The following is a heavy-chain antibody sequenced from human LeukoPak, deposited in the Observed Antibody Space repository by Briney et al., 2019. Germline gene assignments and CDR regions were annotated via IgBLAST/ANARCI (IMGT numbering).Heavy chain of an antibody. D-gene: IGHD6-13*01. J-gene: IGHJ4*02. V-gene: IGHV3-64D*09. CDR2: ISSHGGST. Sequence: GGSLRLSCAASGFSFSSYTMNWIRQAPGKGLEYVSAISSHGGSTYYADSVKGRFIISRDNSKNTLYLQMSSLRAEDTAVYYCAIAASGTLADYWGQGTLVTVSS. CDR1: GFSFSSYT. CDR3: AIAASGTLADY.